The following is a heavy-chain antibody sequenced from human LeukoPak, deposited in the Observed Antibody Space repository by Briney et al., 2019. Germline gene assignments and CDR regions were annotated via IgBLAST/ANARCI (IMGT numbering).Heavy chain of an antibody. V-gene: IGHV3-30*02. Sequence: PGGSLRLSCAASGFTFSSYWMSWVRQAPGKGLEWVAFIRYDGSNKYYADSVKGRFTISRDNSKNTLYLQMNSLRAEDTAVYYCAKAYCSSTSCYLRDIFDYWGQGTLVTVSS. CDR3: AKAYCSSTSCYLRDIFDY. CDR2: IRYDGSNK. CDR1: GFTFSSYW. D-gene: IGHD2-2*01. J-gene: IGHJ4*02.